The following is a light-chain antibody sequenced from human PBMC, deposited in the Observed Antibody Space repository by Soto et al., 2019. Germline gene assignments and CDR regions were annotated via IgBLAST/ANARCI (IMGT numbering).Light chain of an antibody. CDR1: TSNIGSNP. CDR2: STD. CDR3: AAWDDSVSGPV. J-gene: IGLJ2*01. V-gene: IGLV1-47*01. Sequence: QSVLTQPPSASGTPGQRVTISCSGTTSNIGSNPVNWYQQLPGTAPKLLIYSTDKRPSGVPDRFSGSKSGTSASLAISGLRSEDEADYYCAAWDDSVSGPVFGGGTKLTVL.